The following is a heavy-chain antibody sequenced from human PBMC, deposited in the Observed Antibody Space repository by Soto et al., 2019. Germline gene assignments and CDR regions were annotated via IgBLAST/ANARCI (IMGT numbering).Heavy chain of an antibody. D-gene: IGHD3-16*02. CDR2: ISSTTNYI. CDR3: ARELRLGELSLLGNGMDV. CDR1: GFTFTRYS. J-gene: IGHJ6*02. Sequence: GGSLRLSCAASGFTFTRYSMNWVRQAPGKGLEWVSSISSTTNYIYYGDSMKGRFTISRDNAKNSLYLEMNSLRAEDTAVYYCARELRLGELSLLGNGMDVWGPGTTVTVSS. V-gene: IGHV3-21*06.